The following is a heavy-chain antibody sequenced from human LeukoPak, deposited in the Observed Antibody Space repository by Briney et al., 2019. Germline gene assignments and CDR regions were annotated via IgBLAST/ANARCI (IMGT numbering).Heavy chain of an antibody. J-gene: IGHJ4*02. D-gene: IGHD3-22*01. Sequence: ASVKVSCKVSGYTLTELSMHWVRQAPGKGLEWMGGFDPEDGETIYAQKFQGRVTTTEDTSTDTAYMELSSLRSEDTAVYYCAIVYYYDSSGYPYHFDYWGQGTLVTVSS. CDR2: FDPEDGET. V-gene: IGHV1-24*01. CDR1: GYTLTELS. CDR3: AIVYYYDSSGYPYHFDY.